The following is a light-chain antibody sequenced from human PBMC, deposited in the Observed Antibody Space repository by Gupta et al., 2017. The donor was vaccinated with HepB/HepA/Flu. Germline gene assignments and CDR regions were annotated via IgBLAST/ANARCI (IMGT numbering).Light chain of an antibody. J-gene: IGLJ3*02. Sequence: QSVLTPPPSVSGAPGQRVTISCTGSSSNIRAGYDVHWYQQLPGTAPKLLIYGNSTRPSGVPDRFSGSKSGTSASLAITGLQAEDEADYYCQSYDSSLSVWVFGGGTKLTVL. CDR1: SSNIRAGYD. CDR3: QSYDSSLSVWV. V-gene: IGLV1-40*01. CDR2: GNS.